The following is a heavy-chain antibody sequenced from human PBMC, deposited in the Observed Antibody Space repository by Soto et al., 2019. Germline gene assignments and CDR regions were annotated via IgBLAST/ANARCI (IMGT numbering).Heavy chain of an antibody. Sequence: QVHLVQSGAEVTKPVSSVKVSCMASGYNFIAQNIHWVRQAPGLGLEWMGKRNPNSGGSDYAQEFQGRVTVTRDTSISTVYMVLTSLNSDVTAGYYCARERNSTSPSDAFDLWCQGKIVLVSS. CDR3: ARERNSTSPSDAFDL. V-gene: IGHV1-2*02. CDR1: GYNFIAQN. CDR2: RNPNSGGS. J-gene: IGHJ3*01.